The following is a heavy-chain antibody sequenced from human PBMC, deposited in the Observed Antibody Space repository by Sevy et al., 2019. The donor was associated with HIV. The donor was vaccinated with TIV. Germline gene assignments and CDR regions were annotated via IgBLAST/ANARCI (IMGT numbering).Heavy chain of an antibody. V-gene: IGHV3-72*01. CDR3: TRALIVVAGFFRYYHGMDV. Sequence: GGSLRLSCAASGFTFSDHYMDWVRQAPGKGLEWIGRSRNKANSYTTEYAASVKGRFTISRDESKNSLYLQMNSLKSEVTAIYYCTRALIVVAGFFRYYHGMDVWGQGTTVTVSS. D-gene: IGHD6-19*01. CDR2: SRNKANSYTT. J-gene: IGHJ6*02. CDR1: GFTFSDHY.